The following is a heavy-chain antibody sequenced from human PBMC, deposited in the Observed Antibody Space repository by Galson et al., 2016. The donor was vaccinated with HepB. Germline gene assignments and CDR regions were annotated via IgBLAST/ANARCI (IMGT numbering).Heavy chain of an antibody. J-gene: IGHJ4*02. CDR3: ARMVDYDGNSDFDY. CDR1: VGTFSSYG. V-gene: IGHV1-69*13. D-gene: IGHD4-23*01. CDR2: IIPIFGTT. Sequence: SVKVSCKASVGTFSSYGVNWVRQAPGQGLEWMGGIIPIFGTTNYAQKFQGRVTITADDSTRTAYMELSSLTSEDTAVYFCARMVDYDGNSDFDYWGQGTLVTVSS.